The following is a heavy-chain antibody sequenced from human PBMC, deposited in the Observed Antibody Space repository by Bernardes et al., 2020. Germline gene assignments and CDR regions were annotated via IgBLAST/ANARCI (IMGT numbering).Heavy chain of an antibody. J-gene: IGHJ4*02. CDR1: GFTFSRNY. CDR2: IYSGGST. V-gene: IGHV3-66*01. Sequence: GFLSPSRAAAGFTFSRNYVSWVRPAPGKGLEGVPAIYSGGSTYYADSVKGRFTISRDNSKNTLYLQMNSLRAEDTAVYYCARDRYYDSSGYTGGLDYWGQGTLVTVSS. D-gene: IGHD3-22*01. CDR3: ARDRYYDSSGYTGGLDY.